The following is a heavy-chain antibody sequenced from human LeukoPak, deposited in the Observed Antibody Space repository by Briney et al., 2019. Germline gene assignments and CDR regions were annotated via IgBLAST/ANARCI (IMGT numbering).Heavy chain of an antibody. CDR3: ARESGDHDSALY. V-gene: IGHV4-34*01. Sequence: PSETLSLTCAVYVGSFSGYYRSWIRQPPGKGLEWIGEINHSGSTNYNPSLKSRVTISVDTSKNQFSLKLSSVTAADTAVYYCARESGDHDSALYWGQGTLVTVSS. D-gene: IGHD3-10*01. J-gene: IGHJ4*02. CDR1: VGSFSGYY. CDR2: INHSGST.